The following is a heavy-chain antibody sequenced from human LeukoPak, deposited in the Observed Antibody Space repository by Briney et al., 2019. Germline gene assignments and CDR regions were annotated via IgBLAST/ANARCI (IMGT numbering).Heavy chain of an antibody. CDR3: AKERSSSWYKGAFDI. V-gene: IGHV3-23*01. CDR2: ISGSGGNT. D-gene: IGHD6-13*01. J-gene: IGHJ3*02. CDR1: GFTFSNYA. Sequence: PGGSLRLSCAASGFTFSNYAMSWVRQAPGKGLEWVSGISGSGGNTYYADSVKGRFTISRDNSKNTLYLQMNSLRAEDTAVYYCAKERSSSWYKGAFDIWGQGTMVTVSS.